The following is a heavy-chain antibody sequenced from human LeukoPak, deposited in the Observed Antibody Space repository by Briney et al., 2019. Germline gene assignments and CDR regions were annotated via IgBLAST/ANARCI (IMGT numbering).Heavy chain of an antibody. CDR2: ISSSSSYI. D-gene: IGHD3-9*01. CDR3: AREGYDILTGYHYGMDV. CDR1: GFTFSSYS. Sequence: PGGSLRLSCAASGFTFSSYSMNWVRQAPGKGLEWVSSISSSSSYIHYADSVKGRFTISRDNAKNSLYLQMNSLRAEDTAVYYCAREGYDILTGYHYGMDVWGKGTTVTVSS. J-gene: IGHJ6*04. V-gene: IGHV3-21*01.